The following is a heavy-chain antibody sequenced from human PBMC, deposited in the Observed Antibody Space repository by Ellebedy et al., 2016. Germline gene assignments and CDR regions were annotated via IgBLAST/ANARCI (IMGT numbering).Heavy chain of an antibody. CDR1: GFTFSSYS. CDR2: ISSSSSTI. J-gene: IGHJ4*02. Sequence: GESLKISXAASGFTFSSYSMNWVRQAPGKGLEWVSYISSSSSTIYYADSVKGRFTISRDNAKNSLYLQMNSLRAEDTAVYYCARRVGAPRRSDLDYWGQGTLVTVSS. D-gene: IGHD1-26*01. CDR3: ARRVGAPRRSDLDY. V-gene: IGHV3-48*04.